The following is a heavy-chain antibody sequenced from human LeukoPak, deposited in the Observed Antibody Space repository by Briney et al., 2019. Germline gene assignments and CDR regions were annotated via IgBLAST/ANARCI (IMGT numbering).Heavy chain of an antibody. CDR2: INHSGST. Sequence: KSSETLSLTCAVYGGSFSGYYWSWIRQPPGKGLEWIGEINHSGSTNYNPSLKSRVTISVDTSKNQFSLKLSSVTAADTAVYYCARGVVSIAARPPYFDYWGQGTLVTVSS. J-gene: IGHJ4*02. D-gene: IGHD6-6*01. CDR3: ARGVVSIAARPPYFDY. CDR1: GGSFSGYY. V-gene: IGHV4-34*01.